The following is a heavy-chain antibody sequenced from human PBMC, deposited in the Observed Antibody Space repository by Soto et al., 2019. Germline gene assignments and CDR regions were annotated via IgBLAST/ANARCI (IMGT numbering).Heavy chain of an antibody. V-gene: IGHV4-39*01. CDR1: GGSISSRSYY. Sequence: QLQLQESGPGLVKPSETLSLACTVSGGSISSRSYYWGWIRQPPGKGLEWIGSIYYTGSTYSNPSLKSRVTLSVDMSKNQFAMKLSSVTAADTAVYYCARTTVTTHWFDPWGQGTLVTVSS. J-gene: IGHJ5*02. CDR2: IYYTGST. CDR3: ARTTVTTHWFDP. D-gene: IGHD4-17*01.